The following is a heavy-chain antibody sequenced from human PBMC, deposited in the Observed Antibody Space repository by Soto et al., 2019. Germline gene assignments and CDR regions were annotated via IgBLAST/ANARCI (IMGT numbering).Heavy chain of an antibody. CDR2: ISGSGGST. D-gene: IGHD2-2*01. J-gene: IGHJ4*02. V-gene: IGHV3-23*01. CDR3: AKDRGYCSSTSCYASCDY. CDR1: GFTFSSYA. Sequence: EVQLLESGGGLVQPGGSLRLSCAASGFTFSSYAMSWVRQAPGKRLEWVSAISGSGGSTYYADSVKGPFTISTDNSKNTLYLQMNSLRAEDTAVYYCAKDRGYCSSTSCYASCDYWGQGTLVTVSS.